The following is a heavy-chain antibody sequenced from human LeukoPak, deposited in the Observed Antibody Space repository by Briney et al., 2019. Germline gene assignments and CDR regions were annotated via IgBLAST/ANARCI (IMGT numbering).Heavy chain of an antibody. CDR1: DDSISDYY. D-gene: IGHD3-16*01. Sequence: SETLSLTCTVSDDSISDYYRGWIRQPPWKGLEWIGYFHNSGTSTYNPSLKSRVTISADTSKNQLSLKLNSLTTADTAVYYCTRGAGWLIDYWGQGILVTVSS. CDR3: TRGAGWLIDY. J-gene: IGHJ4*02. V-gene: IGHV4-59*01. CDR2: FHNSGTS.